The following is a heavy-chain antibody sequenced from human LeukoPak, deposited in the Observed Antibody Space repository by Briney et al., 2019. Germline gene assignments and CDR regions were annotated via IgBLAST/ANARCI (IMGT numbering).Heavy chain of an antibody. CDR3: ARDEKYDYGDYDQSFTPHQSFDY. V-gene: IGHV1-2*02. Sequence: ASVKVSCKASGYTFTGYYMHWVRQAPGQGLEWMGWINPNSGGTNYAQKFQGRVTMTRDTSISTAYMELSRLRSDDTAVYYCARDEKYDYGDYDQSFTPHQSFDYRGQGTLVTVSS. D-gene: IGHD4-17*01. J-gene: IGHJ4*02. CDR2: INPNSGGT. CDR1: GYTFTGYY.